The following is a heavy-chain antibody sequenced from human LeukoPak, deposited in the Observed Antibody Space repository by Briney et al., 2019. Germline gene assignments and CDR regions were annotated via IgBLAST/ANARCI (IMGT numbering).Heavy chain of an antibody. CDR1: GGTFSSYA. Sequence: ASVKVSCKASGGTFSSYAISWVRQAPGQGLEWMGGIIPIFGTANYAQKFQGRVTITADESTSTAYMELSSLRSGDTAVYYCARVTPPHYYDSSGGAFDIWGQGTMVTVSS. CDR3: ARVTPPHYYDSSGGAFDI. J-gene: IGHJ3*02. CDR2: IIPIFGTA. V-gene: IGHV1-69*13. D-gene: IGHD3-22*01.